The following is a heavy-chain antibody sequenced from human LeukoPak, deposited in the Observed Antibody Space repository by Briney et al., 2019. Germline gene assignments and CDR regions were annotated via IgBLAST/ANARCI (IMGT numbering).Heavy chain of an antibody. CDR2: INPNSGGT. CDR1: GGTFSSYA. V-gene: IGHV1-2*06. J-gene: IGHJ4*02. Sequence: ASVEVSCKASGGTFSSYAISWVRQAPGQGLEWMGRINPNSGGTNYAQKFQGRVTMTRDTSISTAHMELSRLRSDDTAVYYCIRGMVRGVNDYWGQGTLVTVSS. CDR3: IRGMVRGVNDY. D-gene: IGHD3-10*01.